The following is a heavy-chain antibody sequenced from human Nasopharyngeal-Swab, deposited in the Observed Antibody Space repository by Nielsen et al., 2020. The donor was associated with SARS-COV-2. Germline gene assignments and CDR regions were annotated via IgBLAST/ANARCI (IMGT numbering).Heavy chain of an antibody. CDR3: ARDISGRDPYEILTGYMGGYYYYGMDV. CDR2: INAGNGNT. V-gene: IGHV1-18*01. J-gene: IGHJ6*02. CDR1: GGTFSSYA. Sequence: ASVKVSCKASGGTFSSYAISWVRQAPGQRLEWMGWINAGNGNTNYAQKLQGRVTMTTDTSTSTAYMELRSLRSDDTAVYYCARDISGRDPYEILTGYMGGYYYYGMDVWGQGTTVTVSS. D-gene: IGHD3-9*01.